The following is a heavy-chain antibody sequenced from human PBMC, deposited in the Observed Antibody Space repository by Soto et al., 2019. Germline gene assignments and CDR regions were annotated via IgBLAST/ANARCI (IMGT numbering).Heavy chain of an antibody. Sequence: VGSLRRSCAASGCTFSSYAMSWVRQSPGNGLEWVSGISGSCSGGSTYYADCVKGRFTISRDNSKNTLYLKMNSLRSEATHLYYCGQDDNTAMASSFDYWGHGTLVTVSS. CDR2: ISGSCSGGST. D-gene: IGHD5-18*01. V-gene: IGHV3-23*01. CDR1: GCTFSSYA. CDR3: GQDDNTAMASSFDY. J-gene: IGHJ4*01.